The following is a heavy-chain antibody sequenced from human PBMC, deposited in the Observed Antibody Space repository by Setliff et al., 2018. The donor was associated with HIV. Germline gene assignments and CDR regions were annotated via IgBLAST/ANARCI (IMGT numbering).Heavy chain of an antibody. CDR2: IFHTGFA. J-gene: IGHJ5*02. CDR1: GGSITNYACY. V-gene: IGHV4-39*01. Sequence: SETLSLTCTVSGGSITNYACYWAWIRQFPGKGLEGFGNIFHTGFAHYNPSFRSRVTMSVDTSKNQFSLKVTSVTAADTAVYYCARQPVPGGVVVPGDDWVDPWGQGTLVTVSS. D-gene: IGHD2-2*01. CDR3: ARQPVPGGVVVPGDDWVDP.